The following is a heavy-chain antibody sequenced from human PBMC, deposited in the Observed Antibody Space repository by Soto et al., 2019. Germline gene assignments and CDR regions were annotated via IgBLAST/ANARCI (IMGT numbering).Heavy chain of an antibody. V-gene: IGHV4-39*01. J-gene: IGHJ5*02. CDR1: GGSISSSSYY. D-gene: IGHD1-26*01. CDR2: IYYSGST. CDR3: ATWELLDSSFVDP. Sequence: TSETLSLTCTVSGGSISSSSYYWGWIRQPPGKGLEWIGSIYYSGSTYYNPSLKSRVTISVDTSKNQFSLKLSSVTAADTAVYYCATWELLDSSFVDPWGQGTLVTVSS.